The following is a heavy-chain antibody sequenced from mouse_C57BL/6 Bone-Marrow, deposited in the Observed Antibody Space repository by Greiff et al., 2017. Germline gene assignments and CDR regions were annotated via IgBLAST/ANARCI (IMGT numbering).Heavy chain of an antibody. J-gene: IGHJ3*01. Sequence: QVQLQQSGAELARPGASVKLSCKASGYTFTSYGISWVKQRTGQGLEWIGEIYPRSGNTYYNEKFKGKATLTADKSSSTAYMELRSLTSEDSAVCFCAGSGDYGSIPAWFAYWGQGTLVTVSA. V-gene: IGHV1-81*01. D-gene: IGHD1-1*01. CDR2: IYPRSGNT. CDR1: GYTFTSYG. CDR3: AGSGDYGSIPAWFAY.